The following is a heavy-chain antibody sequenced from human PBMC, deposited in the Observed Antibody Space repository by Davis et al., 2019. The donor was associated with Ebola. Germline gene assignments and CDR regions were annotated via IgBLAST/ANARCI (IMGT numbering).Heavy chain of an antibody. CDR3: AKQRGVGAIDYDY. CDR1: GFTFTSYT. Sequence: GESLKISCAASGFTFTSYTMNWVRQAPGKGLEWVSYISSGGSTIYYADSVKGRFTISRDNAKNSLYLQMNSLRADDTAVYYCAKQRGVGAIDYDYWGRGTVVTVSS. CDR2: ISSGGSTI. V-gene: IGHV3-48*01. J-gene: IGHJ4*02. D-gene: IGHD1-26*01.